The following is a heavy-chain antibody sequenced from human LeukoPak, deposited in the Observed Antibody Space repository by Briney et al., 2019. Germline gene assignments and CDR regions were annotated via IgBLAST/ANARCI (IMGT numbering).Heavy chain of an antibody. CDR1: GGSFSGYY. J-gene: IGHJ4*02. D-gene: IGHD2-2*01. CDR3: ARGFLPEYQLLGQYYFDY. Sequence: SETLSLTCAVYGGSFSGYYWSWIPQPPGKGLEWIGEINHSGSTNYNPSLKSRVTISVDTSKNQFSLKLSSVTAADTAVYYCARGFLPEYQLLGQYYFDYWGQGTLVAVSS. CDR2: INHSGST. V-gene: IGHV4-34*01.